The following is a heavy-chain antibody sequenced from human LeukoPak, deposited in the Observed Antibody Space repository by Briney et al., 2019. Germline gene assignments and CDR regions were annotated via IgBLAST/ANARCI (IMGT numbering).Heavy chain of an antibody. Sequence: SETLSLTCTVSGGSISSYYWSWIRQPPAKGLEWIGYIYYGGSTNYNPSLKSRVTISIDSSKNQFPLRMWPVTAADTAFYFCARAPTLYESGNGYPNLGWLVLCGQGALVTVSS. J-gene: IGHJ5*02. CDR3: ARAPTLYESGNGYPNLGWLVL. CDR2: IYYGGST. CDR1: GGSISSYY. V-gene: IGHV4-59*08. D-gene: IGHD5-24*01.